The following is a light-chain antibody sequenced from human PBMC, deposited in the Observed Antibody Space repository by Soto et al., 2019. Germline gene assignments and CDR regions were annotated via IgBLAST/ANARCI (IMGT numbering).Light chain of an antibody. J-gene: IGLJ2*01. V-gene: IGLV1-51*01. CDR3: GTWDSSLSAGL. Sequence: QSVLTQPPSVSAAPGQKVTISCSGSSSNIGNNYVSWYQQFPGTATKLLIYDNNKRPSGIPDRFSGSKSGTSATLGITGPQTGDEADYYCGTWDSSLSAGLFGGGTKLTVL. CDR1: SSNIGNNY. CDR2: DNN.